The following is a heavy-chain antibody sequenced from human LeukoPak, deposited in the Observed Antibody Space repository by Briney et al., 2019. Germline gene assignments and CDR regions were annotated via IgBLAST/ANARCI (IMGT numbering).Heavy chain of an antibody. Sequence: SVKVSCKASGGTFSSYAISWVRQAPGQGLEWMGGIIPIFGTANYAQKFQGRVTITAGESTSTAYMELSSLRSEDTAVYYCAGLAAAGVREDDYWGQGTLVTVSS. CDR3: AGLAAAGVREDDY. D-gene: IGHD6-13*01. CDR1: GGTFSSYA. CDR2: IIPIFGTA. V-gene: IGHV1-69*13. J-gene: IGHJ4*02.